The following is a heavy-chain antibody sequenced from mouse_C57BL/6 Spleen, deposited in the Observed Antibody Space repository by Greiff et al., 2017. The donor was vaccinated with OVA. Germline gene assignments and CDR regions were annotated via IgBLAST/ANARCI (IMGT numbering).Heavy chain of an antibody. Sequence: EVQLQESGGGLVKPGGSLKLSCAASGFTFSDYGMHWVRQAPEKGLEWVAYISSGSSTIYYADTVKGRFTISRDNAKNTLFLQMTSLRSEDTAMYYCARQLRREAMDYWGQGTSVTVSS. V-gene: IGHV5-17*01. D-gene: IGHD3-2*02. CDR2: ISSGSSTI. J-gene: IGHJ4*01. CDR1: GFTFSDYG. CDR3: ARQLRREAMDY.